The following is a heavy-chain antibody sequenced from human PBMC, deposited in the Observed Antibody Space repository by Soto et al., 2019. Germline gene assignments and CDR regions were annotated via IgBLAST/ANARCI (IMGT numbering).Heavy chain of an antibody. J-gene: IGHJ4*02. V-gene: IGHV1-18*01. Sequence: QVQLVQSGAEVKKPGASVKVSCKASGYIFTSYGITWVRQAPGQGLEWMGWVSAYNGNTQYAQKLQGRVTMSTDTSSSTAYMELRSLRSDDTAVYYCTRGAGQGSGSYDWGQGTRVTVSS. CDR2: VSAYNGNT. CDR1: GYIFTSYG. D-gene: IGHD3-10*01. CDR3: TRGAGQGSGSYD.